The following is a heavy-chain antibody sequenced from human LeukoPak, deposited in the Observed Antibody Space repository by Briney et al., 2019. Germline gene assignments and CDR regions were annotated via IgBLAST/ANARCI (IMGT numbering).Heavy chain of an antibody. CDR1: GYTFTRYY. J-gene: IGHJ3*02. D-gene: IGHD3-22*01. V-gene: IGHV1-46*01. CDR2: INPSGGNT. Sequence: ASAKVSCKASGYTFTRYYMHWVRQAPGQGPEWMGIINPSGGNTNYAQKFQGRVTMTRDMSTSTVYMELSSLRSEDTAVYYCARERSSGYNDAFDIWGQGTMVTVSS. CDR3: ARERSSGYNDAFDI.